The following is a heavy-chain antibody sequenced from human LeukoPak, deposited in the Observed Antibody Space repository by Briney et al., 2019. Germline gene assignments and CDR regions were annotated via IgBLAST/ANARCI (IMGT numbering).Heavy chain of an antibody. Sequence: SETLSLTCTVSGGSISSYYWSWIRQPPGKGQEWIGYIYYSGSTNYNPSLKSRVTISVDTSKNQFSLKLSSVTAADTAVYYCARSYGRGAFDIWGQGTMVTVSS. D-gene: IGHD5-18*01. CDR1: GGSISSYY. CDR2: IYYSGST. V-gene: IGHV4-59*08. CDR3: ARSYGRGAFDI. J-gene: IGHJ3*02.